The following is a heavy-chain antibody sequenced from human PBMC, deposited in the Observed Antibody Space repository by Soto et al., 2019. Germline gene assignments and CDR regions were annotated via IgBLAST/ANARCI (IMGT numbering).Heavy chain of an antibody. J-gene: IGHJ6*02. D-gene: IGHD6-13*01. CDR2: IIPIFGTA. CDR3: ASPLAAASYYYYYGMDV. Sequence: SVKVSCKASGRTFSSYAISWVRQAPGQGLEWMGGIIPIFGTANYAQKFQGRVTITADESTSTAYMELSSLRSEDTAVYYCASPLAAASYYYYYGMDVWGQGTTVTVSS. V-gene: IGHV1-69*13. CDR1: GRTFSSYA.